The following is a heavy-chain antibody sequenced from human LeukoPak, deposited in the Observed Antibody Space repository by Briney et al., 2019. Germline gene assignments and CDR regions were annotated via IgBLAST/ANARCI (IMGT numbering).Heavy chain of an antibody. CDR1: GFTFSSYG. D-gene: IGHD3-22*01. V-gene: IGHV3-33*01. CDR2: IWYDGNNK. CDR3: AREGVIFSSGYYYFDY. Sequence: GGSLRLSCAASGFTFSSYGMHWVRQAPGKGLEWVAVIWYDGNNKYYADSAKGRFTIARDNSKNTLYLQMNSLRAEDTAVYYCAREGVIFSSGYYYFDYWGQGTLVTVSS. J-gene: IGHJ4*02.